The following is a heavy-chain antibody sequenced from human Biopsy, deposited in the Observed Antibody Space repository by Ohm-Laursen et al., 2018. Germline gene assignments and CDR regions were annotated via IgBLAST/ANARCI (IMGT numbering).Heavy chain of an antibody. V-gene: IGHV3-11*01. CDR1: GFNFNDYY. J-gene: IGHJ4*02. Sequence: SLRLSCSAFGFNFNDYYMAWIRQAPGKGLEWVSHISNSGSIIYYADSVKGRFIISRDNAKNSLYLQMNSLRAEDTALYYCAKVNRAYLVGVPVVTYFFDSWGQGTLVTVSS. CDR2: ISNSGSII. D-gene: IGHD2-2*01. CDR3: AKVNRAYLVGVPVVTYFFDS.